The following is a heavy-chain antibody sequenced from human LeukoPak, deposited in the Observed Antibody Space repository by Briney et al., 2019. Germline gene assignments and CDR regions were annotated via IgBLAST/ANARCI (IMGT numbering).Heavy chain of an antibody. CDR1: GFTFSSYW. Sequence: GGSLRLSCAASGFTFSSYWMSWLRQAPGKGLEWVASIKQDGSEKYYVDSVKGRFTISRDNAKNSLYLQMNRLRAEDTALYYCARAPGEGWFDPWGQGTLVTVSS. CDR3: ARAPGEGWFDP. J-gene: IGHJ5*02. CDR2: IKQDGSEK. D-gene: IGHD4-17*01. V-gene: IGHV3-7*01.